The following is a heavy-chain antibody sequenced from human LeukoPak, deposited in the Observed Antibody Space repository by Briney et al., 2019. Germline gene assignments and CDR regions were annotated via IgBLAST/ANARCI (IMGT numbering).Heavy chain of an antibody. J-gene: IGHJ4*02. Sequence: GASVKVSCKASGYTFTSYYMHWVRQAPGQGLEWMGWINPNSGGTNYAQKFQGRVTMTRDMSTSTVYMELSSLRSEDTAIYYCAREGRGVPGAIAAVKGFDYWGQGTLVTVSS. CDR1: GYTFTSYY. CDR2: INPNSGGT. CDR3: AREGRGVPGAIAAVKGFDY. D-gene: IGHD6-13*01. V-gene: IGHV1-2*02.